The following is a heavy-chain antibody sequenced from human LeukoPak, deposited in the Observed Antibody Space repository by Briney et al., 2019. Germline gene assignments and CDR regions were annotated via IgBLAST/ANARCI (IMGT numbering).Heavy chain of an antibody. CDR1: GFTFSSYS. J-gene: IGHJ6*03. D-gene: IGHD3-10*01. CDR2: ISTTGGTT. CDR3: AKSSGRFWSSYYYYMDV. V-gene: IGHV3-23*01. Sequence: GGSLRLSCAASGFTFSSYSMSWVRQAPGRGLEWVAAISTTGGTTYYADSVRGRFTISRDNSKNTLYLQMNSLRAEDTAVYYCAKSSGRFWSSYYYYMDVWGKGTTVTISS.